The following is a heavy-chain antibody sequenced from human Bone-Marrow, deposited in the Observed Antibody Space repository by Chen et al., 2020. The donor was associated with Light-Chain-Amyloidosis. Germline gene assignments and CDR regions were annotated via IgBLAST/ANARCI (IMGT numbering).Heavy chain of an antibody. Sequence: QVQLQESGPGLVKPSETLSLTCSVSGVSFTSYHWSWIRQPPGKGLEWIGYIYHSGSTNYNPSLKSRVTISIEKSKNQFSLNLRSVTAADTAVYYCAGHYYDSNAYYTFDYWGQGALVTVSS. CDR2: IYHSGST. CDR3: AGHYYDSNAYYTFDY. CDR1: GVSFTSYH. J-gene: IGHJ4*02. V-gene: IGHV4-59*01. D-gene: IGHD3-22*01.